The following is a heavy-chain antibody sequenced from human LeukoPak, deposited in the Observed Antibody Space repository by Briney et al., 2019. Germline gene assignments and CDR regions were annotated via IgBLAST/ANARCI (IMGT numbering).Heavy chain of an antibody. D-gene: IGHD3-16*02. V-gene: IGHV3-74*01. CDR2: INSDGSST. CDR3: ARSFRYPKFDY. CDR1: GFTFSSYW. Sequence: QPGGSLRLSCAASGFTFSSYWMHWVRQAPGKGLVWVSRINSDGSSTSYADSVKGRFTISRDNAKNTLYLQMNSLRAEDTAVYYCARSFRYPKFDYWGQGTLVTVSS. J-gene: IGHJ4*02.